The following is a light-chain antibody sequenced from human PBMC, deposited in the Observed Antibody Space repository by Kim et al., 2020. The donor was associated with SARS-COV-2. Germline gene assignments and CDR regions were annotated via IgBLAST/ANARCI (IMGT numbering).Light chain of an antibody. J-gene: IGLJ3*02. V-gene: IGLV5-45*01. CDR2: YKSDADK. CDR1: SGINVGTYR. Sequence: LTCTLRSGINVGTYRIYWYQQKPGSPPQYLLRYKSDADKQQGSGVPSRFSGSKDASANAGILLISGLQSEDEADYYCMIWHSSAWVFGGGTKLTVL. CDR3: MIWHSSAWV.